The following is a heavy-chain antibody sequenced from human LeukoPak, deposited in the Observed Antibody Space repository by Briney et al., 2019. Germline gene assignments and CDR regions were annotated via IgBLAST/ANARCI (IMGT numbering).Heavy chain of an antibody. V-gene: IGHV3-74*01. CDR3: ARDQVGTMPNDF. CDR2: IETDGSRS. CDR1: GFTFSWHR. Sequence: GGSLRLSCAVSGFTFSWHRMHWVRQVPGKGLVWISWIETDGSRSGYVGSVQGRFTVSRDNAKSTLYLQMNSLRAEDTAIYYCARDQVGTMPNDFWGQGTLVTVSS. J-gene: IGHJ4*02. D-gene: IGHD1-26*01.